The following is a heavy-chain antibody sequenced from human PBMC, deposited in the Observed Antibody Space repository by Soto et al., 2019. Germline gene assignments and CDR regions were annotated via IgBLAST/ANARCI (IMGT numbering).Heavy chain of an antibody. J-gene: IGHJ5*02. CDR2: IDFSGSN. CDR1: GASIDRGYHY. V-gene: IGHV4-39*01. D-gene: IGHD5-12*01. CDR3: ARPQRGHGGGSQFDP. Sequence: PSETLSLTCSVSGASIDRGYHYWGWIRQPPGKGLEWIGSIDFSGSNYYNPSLKSRVTMSVDTSKNQLSLKLTSVTATDTAIYYCARPQRGHGGGSQFDPWGQGTLVTVSS.